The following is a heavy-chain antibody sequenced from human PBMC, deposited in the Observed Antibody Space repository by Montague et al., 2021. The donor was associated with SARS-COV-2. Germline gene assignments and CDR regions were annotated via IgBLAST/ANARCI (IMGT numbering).Heavy chain of an antibody. CDR1: GFTFSNSA. J-gene: IGHJ6*02. D-gene: IGHD3-10*01. CDR3: AKDSYYYGLGYGMDV. Sequence: SLRLSCAASGFTFSNSAMNWVRQAPGKGLEWVSGSSGSDGGTPYPDSVKGRFTISRDNSKNVLYLQMNSLRAEDTALYYCAKDSYYYGLGYGMDVWGQGTTVTVSS. CDR2: SSGSDGGT. V-gene: IGHV3-23*01.